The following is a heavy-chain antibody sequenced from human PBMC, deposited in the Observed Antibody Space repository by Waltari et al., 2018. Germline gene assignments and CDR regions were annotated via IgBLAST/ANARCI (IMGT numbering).Heavy chain of an antibody. D-gene: IGHD3-3*01. V-gene: IGHV4-39*07. CDR1: GGSISSGSYY. J-gene: IGHJ5*02. Sequence: QLQLQESGPGLVKPSETLSLTCTVSGGSISSGSYYWGWIRQPPGKGLESIGYISYSGTTYYNLSLKSRVTISVDTSRDQDSLSLRSVAAADTAVYYCARYYGNGEGWLDPWGQGTLVTVSS. CDR3: ARYYGNGEGWLDP. CDR2: ISYSGTT.